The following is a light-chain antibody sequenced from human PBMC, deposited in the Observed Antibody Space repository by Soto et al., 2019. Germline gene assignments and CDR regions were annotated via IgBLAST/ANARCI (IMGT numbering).Light chain of an antibody. CDR3: QSYDSSLSGVV. CDR2: GNS. V-gene: IGLV1-40*01. J-gene: IGLJ2*01. Sequence: QSVLTQPPSASGTPGQRVTISCSGSSSNIGSNTVNWYQQLPGTAPKLLIYGNSNRPSGVPDRFSGSKSGTSASLAITGLQAEDEADYYCQSYDSSLSGVVFGGGTKVTVL. CDR1: SSNIGSNT.